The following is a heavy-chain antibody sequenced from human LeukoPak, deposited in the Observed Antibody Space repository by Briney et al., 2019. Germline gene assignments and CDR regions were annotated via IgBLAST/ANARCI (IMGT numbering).Heavy chain of an antibody. CDR2: ISYDGSNK. D-gene: IGHD6-6*01. CDR3: ARAGSSSVYYFDY. V-gene: IGHV3-30*04. Sequence: GRSLRLSCAASGFTFSSYAMHWVRQAPGKGLEWVAVISYDGSNKYYADSVKGRFTISRDNAKNSLYLQMNSLRAEDTAVYYCARAGSSSVYYFDYWGQGTLVTVSS. CDR1: GFTFSSYA. J-gene: IGHJ4*02.